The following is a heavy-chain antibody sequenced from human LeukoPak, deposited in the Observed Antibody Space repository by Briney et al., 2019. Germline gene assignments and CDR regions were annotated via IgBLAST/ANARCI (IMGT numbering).Heavy chain of an antibody. Sequence: GGSLRLSCAASGFTFSNAWMSWVRQAPGKGLEWVGRIKSKAVGGTIDYAAPVKGRFTISRDDSKNTLYLQMNSLKTEDTAVYYCTSYGNNDYWGQGTLVTVSS. D-gene: IGHD4-11*01. V-gene: IGHV3-15*01. CDR2: IKSKAVGGTI. J-gene: IGHJ4*02. CDR1: GFTFSNAW. CDR3: TSYGNNDY.